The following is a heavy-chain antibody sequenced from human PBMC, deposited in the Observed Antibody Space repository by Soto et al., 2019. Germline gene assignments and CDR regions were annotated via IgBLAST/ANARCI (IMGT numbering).Heavy chain of an antibody. CDR1: GYTFNSYG. Sequence: QVQLVQSGAEVKKPGASVKVSCKASGYTFNSYGITWVRQAPGQGLEWMGWISAYNGNTNYVQKVQGRVTMTTDTXTSTADRELRSLRSDDTAVYYCAGCGGHDPRPVAYWGPGALVTVSS. CDR2: ISAYNGNT. V-gene: IGHV1-18*01. CDR3: AGCGGHDPRPVAY. D-gene: IGHD2-21*01. J-gene: IGHJ4*02.